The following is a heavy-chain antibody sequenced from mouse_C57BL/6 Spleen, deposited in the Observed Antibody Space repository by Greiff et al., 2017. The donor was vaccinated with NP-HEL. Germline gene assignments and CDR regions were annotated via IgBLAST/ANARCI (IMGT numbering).Heavy chain of an antibody. Sequence: VQRVESGAELVKPGASVKLSCKASGYTFTEYTIYWVKQRSGQGLEWIGWFYPGSGSIKYNEKFKDKATLTADKSSSTVYMELSRLTSEDSAVYFCARHEATGGIFAYWGQGTLVTVSA. CDR3: ARHEATGGIFAY. V-gene: IGHV1-62-2*01. CDR2: FYPGSGSI. D-gene: IGHD1-1*02. J-gene: IGHJ3*01. CDR1: GYTFTEYT.